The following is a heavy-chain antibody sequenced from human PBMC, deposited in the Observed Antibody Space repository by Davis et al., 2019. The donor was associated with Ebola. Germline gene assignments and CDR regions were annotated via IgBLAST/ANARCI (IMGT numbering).Heavy chain of an antibody. CDR3: VRDGWGSLFDY. CDR1: GFTFSNYW. V-gene: IGHV3-7*03. CDR2: IKEDGSVK. D-gene: IGHD6-19*01. Sequence: GESLKISCAASGFTFSNYWMAWGRQAPGKGLEWVAHIKEDGSVKDYVDSVKGRFTISRDNAKKSGYLQMNSLRVEDTAVYYCVRDGWGSLFDYWGQGTLVTVSS. J-gene: IGHJ4*02.